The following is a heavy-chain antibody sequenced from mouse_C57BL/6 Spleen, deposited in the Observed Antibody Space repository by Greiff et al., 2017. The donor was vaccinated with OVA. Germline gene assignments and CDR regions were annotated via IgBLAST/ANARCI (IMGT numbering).Heavy chain of an antibody. CDR1: GYAFSSYW. D-gene: IGHD3-2*02. Sequence: QVQLKQSGAELVKPGASVKISCKASGYAFSSYWMNWVKQRPGTGLEWIGQIYPGDGDTNYNGKFKGKATLTADKSSSTAYMQLSSLTSEDSAVYFCAIDSSGFPFAYWGQGTLVTVSA. CDR3: AIDSSGFPFAY. V-gene: IGHV1-80*01. J-gene: IGHJ3*01. CDR2: IYPGDGDT.